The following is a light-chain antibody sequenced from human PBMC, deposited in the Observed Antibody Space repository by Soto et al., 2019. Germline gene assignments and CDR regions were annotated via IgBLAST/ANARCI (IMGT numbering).Light chain of an antibody. CDR3: SSYAGSYTPV. CDR2: DVS. J-gene: IGLJ2*01. V-gene: IGLV2-11*01. CDR1: SSDVGTYNY. Sequence: QSVLTQPRSVSGSPGQSVTISCTGTSSDVGTYNYVSWYQQHPGKAPKLMIYDVSQRPSGVPDRFSGSKSGNTASLTISGLQAEDESDYYCSSYAGSYTPVFVGGTKVTVL.